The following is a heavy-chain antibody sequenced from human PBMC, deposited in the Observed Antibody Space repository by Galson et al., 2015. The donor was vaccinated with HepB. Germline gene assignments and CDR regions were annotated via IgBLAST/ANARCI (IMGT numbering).Heavy chain of an antibody. D-gene: IGHD2-21*02. Sequence: LSLTCTVSGGSISSSSYYWGWIRQPPGKGLEWIGSIYYSGSTYYNPSLKSRVTISVDTSKNQFSLKLSSVTAADTAVYYCARLASIVVVTAPIDYWGQGTLVTVSS. J-gene: IGHJ4*02. CDR3: ARLASIVVVTAPIDY. CDR2: IYYSGST. V-gene: IGHV4-39*01. CDR1: GGSISSSSYY.